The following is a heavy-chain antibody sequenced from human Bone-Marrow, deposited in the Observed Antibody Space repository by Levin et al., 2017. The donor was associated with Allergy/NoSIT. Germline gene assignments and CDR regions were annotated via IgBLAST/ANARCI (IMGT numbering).Heavy chain of an antibody. V-gene: IGHV3-21*01. CDR2: VSISGDHI. J-gene: IGHJ4*02. D-gene: IGHD2-15*01. CDR1: GFTFSNYN. Sequence: GESLKISCAASGFTFSNYNMHWVRQSPGKGLEWVTSVSISGDHIYYTDSVKGRFTISRDNAKNSLYLQMNDLRAEDTAVYYCARDPMTCSGGSCYHFDYWGQGTLVTVSS. CDR3: ARDPMTCSGGSCYHFDY.